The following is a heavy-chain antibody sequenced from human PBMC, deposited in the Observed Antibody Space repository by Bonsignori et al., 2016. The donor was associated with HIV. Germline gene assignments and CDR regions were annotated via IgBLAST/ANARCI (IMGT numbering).Heavy chain of an antibody. Sequence: WIRQPPGKGLEWVSGINWNGDSTGYADSVKGRFTISRDNAKNSLYLQMNSLRGDDTALYLCARDRGDGAATYYYYMDVWGKGTTVTVSS. V-gene: IGHV3-20*01. CDR3: ARDRGDGAATYYYYMDV. J-gene: IGHJ6*03. D-gene: IGHD3-10*01. CDR2: INWNGDST.